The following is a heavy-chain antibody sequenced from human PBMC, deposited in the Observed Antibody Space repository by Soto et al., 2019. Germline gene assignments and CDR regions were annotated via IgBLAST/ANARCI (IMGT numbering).Heavy chain of an antibody. CDR3: ARHLYDYVWGSYRH. CDR1: GYIFKNYA. J-gene: IGHJ4*02. Sequence: QVQLVQSGAEVKETGSSVKVSCKSSGYIFKNYAVTWLRQAPGHGLEWMGGIIPVFGTPDYSQKFRGRVTITEDESTSTVYMELRSLTSEDTAVYYCARHLYDYVWGSYRHWGQGTLVTVSS. D-gene: IGHD3-16*02. V-gene: IGHV1-69*01. CDR2: IIPVFGTP.